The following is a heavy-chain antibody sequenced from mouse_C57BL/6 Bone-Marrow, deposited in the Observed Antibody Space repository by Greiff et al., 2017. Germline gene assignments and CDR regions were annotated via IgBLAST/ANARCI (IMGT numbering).Heavy chain of an antibody. V-gene: IGHV1-54*01. J-gene: IGHJ4*01. CDR3: ARLPPYDYDEDYYAMDY. Sequence: QVQLQQSGAELVRPGTSVKVSCKASGYAFTNYLIEWVKQRPGQGLEWNGVINPGSGGTNYNETFKGKATLTADKSSSTAYMQLSSLTSEDSAVYFCARLPPYDYDEDYYAMDYWGQGTAVTVSS. CDR2: INPGSGGT. CDR1: GYAFTNYL. D-gene: IGHD2-4*01.